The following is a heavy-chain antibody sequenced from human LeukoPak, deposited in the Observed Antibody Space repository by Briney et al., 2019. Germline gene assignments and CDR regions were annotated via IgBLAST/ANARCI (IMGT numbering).Heavy chain of an antibody. D-gene: IGHD4/OR15-4a*01. CDR1: GYTLTELS. J-gene: IGHJ4*02. V-gene: IGHV1-69*05. Sequence: ASVKVSCXVSGYTLTELSMHWVRQARGQGLEWMGGIIPIFGTANYAQKFQGRVTITTDESTSTAYMELSSLRSEDTAVYYCASPYGGNDYWGQGTLVTVSS. CDR2: IIPIFGTA. CDR3: ASPYGGNDY.